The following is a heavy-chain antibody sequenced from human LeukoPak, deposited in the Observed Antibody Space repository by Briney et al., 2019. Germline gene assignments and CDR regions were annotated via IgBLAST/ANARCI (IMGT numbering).Heavy chain of an antibody. V-gene: IGHV3-48*01. D-gene: IGHD2-15*01. CDR1: GFTFSSYS. CDR3: ARGYCSGGSCYDYYGMNV. J-gene: IGHJ6*02. Sequence: GGSLRLSCAASGFTFSSYSVNWVRQAPGKGLEWVSYISSSSSTIYYADSVKGRFTIFRDNAKNSLYLQMNSLRAEDTAVYYCARGYCSGGSCYDYYGMNVWGQGTTVTVSS. CDR2: ISSSSSTI.